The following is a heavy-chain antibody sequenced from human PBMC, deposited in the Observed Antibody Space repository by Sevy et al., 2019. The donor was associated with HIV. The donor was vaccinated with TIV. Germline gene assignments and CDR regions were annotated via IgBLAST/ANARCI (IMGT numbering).Heavy chain of an antibody. D-gene: IGHD3-10*01. Sequence: GGSLRLSCAASGFTFSNYGMHWVRQAPGKGLEWVAVIWYDGINRYYADSVKGRFTISRDNSKNTLYLQMNSLRAEDTAVYYFARDNLLPIMVSMVRGALSYYFDYWGQGTLVTVSS. V-gene: IGHV3-33*01. CDR2: IWYDGINR. CDR3: ARDNLLPIMVSMVRGALSYYFDY. J-gene: IGHJ4*02. CDR1: GFTFSNYG.